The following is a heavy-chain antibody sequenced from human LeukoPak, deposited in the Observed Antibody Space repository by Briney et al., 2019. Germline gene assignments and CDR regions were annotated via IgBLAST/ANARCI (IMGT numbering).Heavy chain of an antibody. CDR3: ARVGSNTAFDY. J-gene: IGHJ4*02. V-gene: IGHV3-64*01. Sequence: GGSLRLSCAASGFTFSSYSMNWVRQAPGKGLEYVSAISSNGGSTYYANSVKGRFTISRDNSKNTLYLQMGSLRAEDMAVYYCARVGSNTAFDYWGQGTLVTVSS. D-gene: IGHD4-11*01. CDR2: ISSNGGST. CDR1: GFTFSSYS.